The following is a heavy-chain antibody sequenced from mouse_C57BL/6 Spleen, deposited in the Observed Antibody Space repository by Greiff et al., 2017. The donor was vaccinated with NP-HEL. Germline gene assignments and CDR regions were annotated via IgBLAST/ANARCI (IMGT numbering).Heavy chain of an antibody. J-gene: IGHJ3*01. D-gene: IGHD1-1*01. CDR2: IYPRSGNT. V-gene: IGHV1-81*01. Sequence: VMLVESGAELARPGASVKLSCKASGYTFTSYGISWVKQRTGQGLEWIGEIYPRSGNTYYNEKFKGKATLTADKSSSTAYMELRSLTSEDSAVYFCARRYGSSAGWFAYWGQGTLVTVSA. CDR3: ARRYGSSAGWFAY. CDR1: GYTFTSYG.